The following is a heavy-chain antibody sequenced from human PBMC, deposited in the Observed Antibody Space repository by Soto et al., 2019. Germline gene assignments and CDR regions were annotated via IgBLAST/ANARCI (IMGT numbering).Heavy chain of an antibody. D-gene: IGHD1-26*01. CDR2: FSGSGIST. CDR3: AKGEISLHMGLFDY. Sequence: EVQLLESGGGSVQPGGSLRLSCVASGFTFSSYAMTWVRQAPGKGLEWVSSFSGSGISTYYADSVKGRFTISRDNSKNTLYLQMNSLRAEDTAVYYCAKGEISLHMGLFDYWGQGTLVTVSS. CDR1: GFTFSSYA. V-gene: IGHV3-23*01. J-gene: IGHJ4*02.